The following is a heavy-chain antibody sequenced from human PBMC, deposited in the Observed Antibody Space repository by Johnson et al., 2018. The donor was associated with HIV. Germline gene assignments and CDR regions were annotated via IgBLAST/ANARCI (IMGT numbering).Heavy chain of an antibody. D-gene: IGHD1-26*01. V-gene: IGHV3-74*01. Sequence: EVQLVESGGGLVQPGESLRLSCAASGFTFSNYWMSWVRQAPGKGLEWVSRINSDGSSTNYADSVKGRFTISRDNAENTLYLQMNSLRAEDTAVYYCAKERYMGSTTLADAFDMWGQGTMVTVSS. CDR1: GFTFSNYW. J-gene: IGHJ3*02. CDR2: INSDGSST. CDR3: AKERYMGSTTLADAFDM.